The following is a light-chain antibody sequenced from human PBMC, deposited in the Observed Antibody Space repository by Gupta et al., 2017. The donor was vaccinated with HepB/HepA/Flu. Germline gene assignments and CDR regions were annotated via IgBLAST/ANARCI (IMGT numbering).Light chain of an antibody. Sequence: DIQLTQSPTTLSAAVGDRVTITCRASRSIGPFLVWYQHKPGKAPNLLIYRASTLESGVPSRFSGSGSGTEFTLTINNLQPDDFATYYSQHDSYYEFTFGQGTKVDIK. V-gene: IGKV1-5*03. CDR2: RAS. CDR1: RSIGPF. CDR3: QHDSYYEFT. J-gene: IGKJ2*01.